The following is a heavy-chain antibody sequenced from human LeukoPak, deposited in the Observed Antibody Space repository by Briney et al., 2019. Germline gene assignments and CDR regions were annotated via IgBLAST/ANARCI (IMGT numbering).Heavy chain of an antibody. CDR2: IYYSGST. Sequence: SETLSLTCSVSGGSISSYYWSWIRQPPGKGLEWIGYIYYSGSTNYNPSLKSRVTISVDTSKNQFSLKVSSVTAADTAVYYCARAPRPCGSFLYFDYWGQGTLVTVSS. D-gene: IGHD1-26*01. V-gene: IGHV4-59*01. J-gene: IGHJ4*02. CDR1: GGSISSYY. CDR3: ARAPRPCGSFLYFDY.